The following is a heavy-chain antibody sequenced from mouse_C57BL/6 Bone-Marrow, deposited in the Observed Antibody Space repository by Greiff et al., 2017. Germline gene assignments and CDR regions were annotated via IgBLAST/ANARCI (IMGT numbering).Heavy chain of an antibody. CDR3: SRQVTTVLATKYFDV. V-gene: IGHV5-9*01. CDR1: GFTFSSYT. Sequence: DVQLVESGGGLVKPGGSLKLSCAVSGFTFSSYTMSWVRQTPEQRLQWVAAISGGGGNTYYPDSVKGRFTISRDNDKNILYLQMGSLRSEYTALYYSSRQVTTVLATKYFDVWGTGTTVTVSS. D-gene: IGHD1-1*01. J-gene: IGHJ1*03. CDR2: ISGGGGNT.